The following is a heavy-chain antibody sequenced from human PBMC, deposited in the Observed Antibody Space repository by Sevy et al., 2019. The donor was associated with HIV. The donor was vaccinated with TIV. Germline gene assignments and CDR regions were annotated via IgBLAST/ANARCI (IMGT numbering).Heavy chain of an antibody. CDR2: ISTSSKTM. J-gene: IGHJ5*02. D-gene: IGHD3-22*01. CDR1: GFSFSSYS. Sequence: GGSLRLSCAASGFSFSSYSLSWVRQAPGKGLEWISYISTSSKTMHYADSVKGRFTISRDDAKNSLYLQMNSLRDEDMAVYYCARTGDSTGYYVWFDPWGQGTLVTVSS. CDR3: ARTGDSTGYYVWFDP. V-gene: IGHV3-48*02.